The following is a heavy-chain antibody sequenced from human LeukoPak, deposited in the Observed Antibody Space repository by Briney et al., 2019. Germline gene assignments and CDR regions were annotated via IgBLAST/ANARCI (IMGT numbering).Heavy chain of an antibody. CDR2: ISYDGSNK. Sequence: GRSLRLSCAASGFAFSSYGMHWVRQAPGKGLEWVAVISYDGSNKYYADSVKGRFTISRDNSKNTLYLQMNSLRAEDTAVYYCAREYSSSPGDYWGQGTLVTVSS. CDR1: GFAFSSYG. V-gene: IGHV3-30*03. D-gene: IGHD6-13*01. J-gene: IGHJ4*02. CDR3: AREYSSSPGDY.